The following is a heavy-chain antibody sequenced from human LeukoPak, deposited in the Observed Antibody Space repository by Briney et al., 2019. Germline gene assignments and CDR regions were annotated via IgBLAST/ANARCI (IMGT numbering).Heavy chain of an antibody. Sequence: SVKVSCKASGGTFSSYTISWVRQAPGQGLEWMGRIIPIFGTANYAQKFQGRVTITTDESTSTAYMELSSLRSEDTAVYYCARGTYYYDSSGYPLYYYMDVWGKGTTVTVSS. V-gene: IGHV1-69*05. CDR3: ARGTYYYDSSGYPLYYYMDV. D-gene: IGHD3-22*01. J-gene: IGHJ6*03. CDR2: IIPIFGTA. CDR1: GGTFSSYT.